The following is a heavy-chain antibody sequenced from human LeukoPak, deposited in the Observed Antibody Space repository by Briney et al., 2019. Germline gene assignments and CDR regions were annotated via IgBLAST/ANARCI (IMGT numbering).Heavy chain of an antibody. D-gene: IGHD2-21*01. CDR1: GFTFSSYS. J-gene: IGHJ4*02. CDR2: ISSSSSYI. Sequence: GGSLRLSCAASGFTFSSYSMNWIRQAPVKGLEWVSSISSSSSYIYYADSVKGRFTISRDNAKNSLYLQMNSLRAEDTAVYYCARDRLTAGRPFDYWGQGTLVTVSS. V-gene: IGHV3-21*01. CDR3: ARDRLTAGRPFDY.